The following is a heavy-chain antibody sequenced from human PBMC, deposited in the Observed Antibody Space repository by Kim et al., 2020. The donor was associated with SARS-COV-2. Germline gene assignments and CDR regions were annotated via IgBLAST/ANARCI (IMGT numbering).Heavy chain of an antibody. Sequence: SETLSLTCAVYGGSFSGYYWSWIRQPPGKGLEWIGEINHSGSTNYNPSLKSRVTISVDTSKNQFSLKLSSVTAADTAVYYCARGKRNYGSGSYYNVPLYYYYGMDVWGQGTTVTVSS. CDR2: INHSGST. V-gene: IGHV4-34*01. J-gene: IGHJ6*02. D-gene: IGHD3-10*01. CDR1: GGSFSGYY. CDR3: ARGKRNYGSGSYYNVPLYYYYGMDV.